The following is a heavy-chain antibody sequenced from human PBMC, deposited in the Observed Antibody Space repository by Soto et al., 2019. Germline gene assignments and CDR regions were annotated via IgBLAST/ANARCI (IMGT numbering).Heavy chain of an antibody. J-gene: IGHJ5*02. V-gene: IGHV4-59*01. CDR2: IYYAGST. CDR3: ARDSYYDILTGYPQGWFDP. CDR1: GGSMISYY. Sequence: SETLSLTCTVSGGSMISYYWSWIRQPPGRGLEWIGFIYYAGSTNYNPSLKSRVTISVDTSKNQFSLKLSSVTAADTAVYYCARDSYYDILTGYPQGWFDPWGQGTLVTVSS. D-gene: IGHD3-9*01.